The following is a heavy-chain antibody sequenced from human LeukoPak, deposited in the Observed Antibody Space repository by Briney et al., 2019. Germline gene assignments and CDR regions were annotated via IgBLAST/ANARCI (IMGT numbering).Heavy chain of an antibody. CDR3: SGYDSSVYYGY. CDR2: ISGSGGST. Sequence: PGGSLRLSCAASGFTLRSYAMCWLGQAPRKGLAWFSAISGSGGSTYYADSVKGRFTISRDNSKNTLYLQMNSLRAEDTAVYYASGYDSSVYYGYWGQGTLVTVCS. J-gene: IGHJ4*02. CDR1: GFTLRSYA. V-gene: IGHV3-23*01. D-gene: IGHD3-22*01.